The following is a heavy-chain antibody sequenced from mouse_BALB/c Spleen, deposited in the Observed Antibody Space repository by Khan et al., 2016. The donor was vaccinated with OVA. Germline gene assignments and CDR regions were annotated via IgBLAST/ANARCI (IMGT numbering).Heavy chain of an antibody. CDR2: INPTSGYT. CDR1: GYTFTSYW. J-gene: IGHJ2*01. V-gene: IGHV1-7*01. Sequence: QVQLQQPGAELAKPGASVKMSCKASGYTFTSYWMHWIKQRPGQGLEWIGYINPTSGYTDYNQKFKDKATLTADKSSSTAYMQLSSLTSDDSAVYYCARDSIDYWGQGTALTVSS. CDR3: ARDSIDY.